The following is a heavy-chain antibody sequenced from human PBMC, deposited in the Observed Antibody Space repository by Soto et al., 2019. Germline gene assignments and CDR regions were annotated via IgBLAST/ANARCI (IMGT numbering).Heavy chain of an antibody. Sequence: SETLSLTCAVYGGSFSGYYWSWIRQPPGKGLEWIGEINHSGSTNYNPSPKSRVTISVDTSKNQFSLKLSSVTAADTAVYYCARGNVQEWENWFDPWGQGTLVTVSS. V-gene: IGHV4-34*01. CDR1: GGSFSGYY. D-gene: IGHD1-26*01. CDR2: INHSGST. CDR3: ARGNVQEWENWFDP. J-gene: IGHJ5*02.